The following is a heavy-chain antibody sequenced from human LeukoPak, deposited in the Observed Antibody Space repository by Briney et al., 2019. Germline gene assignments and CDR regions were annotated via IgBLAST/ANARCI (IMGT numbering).Heavy chain of an antibody. V-gene: IGHV3-21*04. CDR3: ARNYYDSSGYNYFQYYFDY. CDR2: ISSSSAYK. Sequence: PGGSLRLSCAASGFTLDSYTMNWVRQLPGKGLEWVSSISSSSAYKHYADSVMGRFTISKDNAENSLYLQMNSLRAEDTALYYCARNYYDSSGYNYFQYYFDYWGQGTLVTVSS. CDR1: GFTLDSYT. J-gene: IGHJ4*02. D-gene: IGHD3-22*01.